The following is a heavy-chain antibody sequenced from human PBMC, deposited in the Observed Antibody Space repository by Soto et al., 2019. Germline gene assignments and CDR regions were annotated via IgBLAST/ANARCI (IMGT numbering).Heavy chain of an antibody. J-gene: IGHJ4*02. CDR2: VNPSGGHT. V-gene: IGHV1-46*01. CDR3: ARGGPVVVVTAALDY. Sequence: QVQLMQSGAEVKKPGASVKVSCKASGDTFTDYYIHWVRQAPGQGLEWMGTVNPSGGHTTYAQHFLGSVTMNRDTSTSTLYMELTSLTSDDTAIYYCARGGPVVVVTAALDYWGQGTLVTVSS. CDR1: GDTFTDYY. D-gene: IGHD2-21*02.